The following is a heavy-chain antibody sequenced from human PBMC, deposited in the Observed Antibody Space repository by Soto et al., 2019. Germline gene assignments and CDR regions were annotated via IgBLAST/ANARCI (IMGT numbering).Heavy chain of an antibody. D-gene: IGHD5-12*01. Sequence: PGGSLRLSCAASGFTFSSYGMHWVRQAPGKGLEWVAVIWYDGSNKYYADSVKGRFTISRDNSKNTLYLQMNSLRAEDTAVYYCARDLPVATIDYWGQGTQVTVSS. CDR2: IWYDGSNK. J-gene: IGHJ4*02. CDR1: GFTFSSYG. V-gene: IGHV3-33*01. CDR3: ARDLPVATIDY.